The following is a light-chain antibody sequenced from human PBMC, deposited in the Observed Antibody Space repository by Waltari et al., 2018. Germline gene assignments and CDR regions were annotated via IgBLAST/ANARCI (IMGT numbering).Light chain of an antibody. CDR1: QNILYSSNNKNY. J-gene: IGKJ5*01. Sequence: DIVMTQSPDSLAVSLGERATINCKSSQNILYSSNNKNYLAWFQQKPGQPPKLLLYSASTRESGVPERFSGSGSGTDFTLTINSLQAEDVAVYYCQQYYSAPITFGQGTRLEIK. V-gene: IGKV4-1*01. CDR2: SAS. CDR3: QQYYSAPIT.